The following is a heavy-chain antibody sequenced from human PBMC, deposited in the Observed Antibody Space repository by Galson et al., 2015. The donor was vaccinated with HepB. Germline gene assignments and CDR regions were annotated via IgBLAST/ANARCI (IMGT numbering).Heavy chain of an antibody. Sequence: QSGAEVKEPGGSLKISCKASGYTFTGYYMHWVRQAPGQGLEWMGWINPNSGGTNYAQKFQGRVTMTRDTSISTAYMELSRLRSDDTAVYYCARDGDITMVRGVIKSHPFDYWGQGTLVTVSS. CDR1: GYTFTGYY. V-gene: IGHV1-2*02. J-gene: IGHJ4*02. CDR2: INPNSGGT. CDR3: ARDGDITMVRGVIKSHPFDY. D-gene: IGHD3-10*01.